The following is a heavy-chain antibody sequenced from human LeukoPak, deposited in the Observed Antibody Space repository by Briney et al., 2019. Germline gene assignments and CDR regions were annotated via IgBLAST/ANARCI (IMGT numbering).Heavy chain of an antibody. V-gene: IGHV3-30*18. CDR1: GFTFSSYG. D-gene: IGHD5-12*01. CDR2: ISYDGSNK. J-gene: IGHJ4*02. Sequence: PGGSLRLSCAASGFTFSSYGMHWVRQAPGKGLEWVAVISYDGSNKYYADSVKGRFTISRDNSKNTLYLQMNSLRAEDTAVYYCAKSGSGYDLGFDYWGQGTLVTVSS. CDR3: AKSGSGYDLGFDY.